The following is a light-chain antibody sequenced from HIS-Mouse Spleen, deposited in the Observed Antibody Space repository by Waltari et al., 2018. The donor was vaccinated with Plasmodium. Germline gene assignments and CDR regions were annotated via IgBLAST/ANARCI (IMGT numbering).Light chain of an antibody. CDR2: AAS. Sequence: AIRMTQSPSSFSASTGDRVTITCRASQGLSSYLAWYQQKPGKAPKLLIYAASTLQSGVPSRFSGSGSGTDFTLTISCLQSEDFAIYYCQQYYSYPYTFGPGTKLDIK. CDR1: QGLSSY. V-gene: IGKV1-8*01. CDR3: QQYYSYPYT. J-gene: IGKJ2*01.